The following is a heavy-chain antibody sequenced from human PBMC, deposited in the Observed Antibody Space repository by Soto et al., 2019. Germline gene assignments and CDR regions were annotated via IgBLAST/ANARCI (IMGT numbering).Heavy chain of an antibody. Sequence: SVKVSCKASGFTFTSSAVQWVRQARGQRLEWIGWIVVGSGNTNYAQKFQERVTITRDMSTSTAYMELSSQRSEDTAVYYCAADHSGWYYYYYGMDVWGQGTTVTVSS. D-gene: IGHD6-19*01. CDR2: IVVGSGNT. J-gene: IGHJ6*02. CDR3: AADHSGWYYYYYGMDV. CDR1: GFTFTSSA. V-gene: IGHV1-58*01.